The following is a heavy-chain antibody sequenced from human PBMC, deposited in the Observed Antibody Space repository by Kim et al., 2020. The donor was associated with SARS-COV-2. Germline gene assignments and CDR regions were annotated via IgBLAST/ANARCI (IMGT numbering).Heavy chain of an antibody. Sequence: SETLSLTCTVSGGSISSYYWSWIRQPPGKGLEWIGYIYYSGNTNYNPSLKSRVTISVDTSKNQFSLKLSSVTAADTAVYYCAGVSPDLYYYYGMDVWGQG. CDR2: IYYSGNT. CDR3: AGVSPDLYYYYGMDV. D-gene: IGHD2-2*01. J-gene: IGHJ6*02. CDR1: GGSISSYY. V-gene: IGHV4-59*13.